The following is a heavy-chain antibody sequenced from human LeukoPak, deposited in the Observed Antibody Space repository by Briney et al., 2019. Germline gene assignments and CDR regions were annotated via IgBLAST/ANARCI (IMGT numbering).Heavy chain of an antibody. CDR1: GFTFDDYA. Sequence: PGGSLRLSCAASGFTFDDYAMHWVRQAPGKGLEWVSGITWNRDNIGYGDSVKGRFTISRDNVKNALYLQMNSLRPEDTALYYCAKDLGSAITSALVLGVWGQGTTVIVSS. D-gene: IGHD2-15*01. CDR2: ITWNRDNI. CDR3: AKDLGSAITSALVLGV. V-gene: IGHV3-9*01. J-gene: IGHJ6*02.